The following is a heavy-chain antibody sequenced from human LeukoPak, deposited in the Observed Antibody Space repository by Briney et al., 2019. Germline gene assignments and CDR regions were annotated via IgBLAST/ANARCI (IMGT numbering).Heavy chain of an antibody. CDR3: ARDQNRAAYHYYIDV. D-gene: IGHD2/OR15-2a*01. CDR1: GRSISSHY. CDR2: VYYTGST. V-gene: IGHV4-59*11. J-gene: IGHJ6*03. Sequence: SETLSLTCTVSGRSISSHYWTWIRQPPGKGLEWVGYVYYTGSTNYNPSLKSRVTISVDASKNQFSLKLSSVTAADTAVYYCARDQNRAAYHYYIDVWGKGTTVTGSS.